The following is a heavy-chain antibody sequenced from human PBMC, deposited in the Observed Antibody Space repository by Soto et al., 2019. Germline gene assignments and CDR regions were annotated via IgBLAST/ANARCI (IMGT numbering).Heavy chain of an antibody. D-gene: IGHD6-6*01. CDR3: VRVIVIGARPSWFDP. V-gene: IGHV5-51*01. J-gene: IGHJ5*02. CDR1: GYTFTNYW. CDR2: IYPGDSDT. Sequence: GESLKISCKGSGYTFTNYWIAWVRQMPGKGLEWMGIIYPGDSDTRYSPSFQGQVTISAERSISTAYLQWSSLKASDSAMYFCVRVIVIGARPSWFDPWGQGTLVTVSS.